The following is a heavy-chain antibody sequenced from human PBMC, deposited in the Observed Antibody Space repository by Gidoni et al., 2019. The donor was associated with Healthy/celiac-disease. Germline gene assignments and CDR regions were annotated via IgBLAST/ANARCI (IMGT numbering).Heavy chain of an antibody. J-gene: IGHJ4*02. D-gene: IGHD5-18*01. CDR1: GFTFSRYA. CDR3: ANGGYSYGSYYFDY. V-gene: IGHV3-23*01. CDR2: ISGSGGST. Sequence: EVQLLESGGGLVQPGGSLRRSCAASGFTFSRYAMSWVRQAPGKGLEWVAAISGSGGSTYYADSVKGRFTISRDNSKNTLYLQMNSLRAEDTAVYYCANGGYSYGSYYFDYWGQGTLVTVSS.